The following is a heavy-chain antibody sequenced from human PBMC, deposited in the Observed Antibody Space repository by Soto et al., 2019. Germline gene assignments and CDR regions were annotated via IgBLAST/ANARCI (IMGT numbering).Heavy chain of an antibody. CDR3: AHKGYGDYPLDY. J-gene: IGHJ4*02. CDR1: GFSLSTSGVG. D-gene: IGHD4-17*01. V-gene: IGHV2-5*02. CDR2: IYWDDYK. Sequence: QITLKESGPTLVKPTQTLTLTCTFSGFSLSTSGVGVGWIRQPPGKALEWLAVIYWDDYKHYSPSLKSRLTITKDTSKNQVVLTMTNMDPVDTAKYYCAHKGYGDYPLDYWGQGTLLTVSS.